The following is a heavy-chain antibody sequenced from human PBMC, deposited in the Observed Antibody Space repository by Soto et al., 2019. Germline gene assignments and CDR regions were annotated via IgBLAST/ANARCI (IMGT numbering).Heavy chain of an antibody. V-gene: IGHV1-69*02. CDR1: GGTFSSYT. CDR3: AGGVRLACGGDCYPGWFDP. CDR2: IIPILGIA. D-gene: IGHD2-21*02. J-gene: IGHJ5*02. Sequence: QVQLVQSGAEVKKPGSSVKVSCKASGGTFSSYTISWVRQAPGQGLEWMGRIIPILGIANYAQKFQGRVRITADKSTSTDDRELGSVSSEDTAVYYCAGGVRLACGGDCYPGWFDPWGQGTLVTVSS.